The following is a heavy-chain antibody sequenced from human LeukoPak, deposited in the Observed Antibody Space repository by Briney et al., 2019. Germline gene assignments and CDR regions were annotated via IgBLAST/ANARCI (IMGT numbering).Heavy chain of an antibody. D-gene: IGHD2-2*01. CDR1: GYTFISYD. V-gene: IGHV1-2*02. J-gene: IGHJ5*02. CDR3: AREVTYCSSTSCYWFDP. Sequence: GASVKVSCKASGYTFISYDITWVRQAPGQGLEWMGWIIPNSGGTNYAQKFRGRVTMTRDTSISTAYMELSRLRSDDTAVYYCAREVTYCSSTSCYWFDPWGQGTLVTVSS. CDR2: IIPNSGGT.